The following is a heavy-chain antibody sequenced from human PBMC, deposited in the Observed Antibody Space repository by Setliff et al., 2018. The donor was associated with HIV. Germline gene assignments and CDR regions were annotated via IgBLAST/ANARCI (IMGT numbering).Heavy chain of an antibody. J-gene: IGHJ4*02. CDR1: GFTFRTYT. CDR2: ISFDGSSK. D-gene: IGHD5-18*01. V-gene: IGHV3-30*04. Sequence: PGGSLRLSCAASGFTFRTYTMHWIRQAPGKGLEWVAVISFDGSSKHYGDAVKGRFTISRDNSKNTLYLQMNSLRVEDTAVYYCAKDAGAGYSYGYLDYWGQGTLVTVSS. CDR3: AKDAGAGYSYGYLDY.